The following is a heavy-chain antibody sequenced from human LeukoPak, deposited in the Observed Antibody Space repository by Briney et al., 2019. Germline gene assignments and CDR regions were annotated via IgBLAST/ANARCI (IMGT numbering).Heavy chain of an antibody. CDR2: INPNSGGT. V-gene: IGHV1-2*02. D-gene: IGHD3-10*01. Sequence: ASVKVSCKASGYTFTCYYMHWVRQAPGQGLEWMGWINPNSGGTNHAQKFQGRVTMTRDTSISTAYMELSRLRSDDTAVYYCARDRIRITMVRGVIITAGLGYWGQGTLGTVSS. CDR3: ARDRIRITMVRGVIITAGLGY. J-gene: IGHJ4*02. CDR1: GYTFTCYY.